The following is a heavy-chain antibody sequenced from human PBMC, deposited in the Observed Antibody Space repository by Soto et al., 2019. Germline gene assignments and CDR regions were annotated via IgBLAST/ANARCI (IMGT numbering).Heavy chain of an antibody. V-gene: IGHV4-39*01. D-gene: IGHD4-17*01. CDR3: ARHDYGDYWAFDY. CDR1: GGSISSSSYY. J-gene: IGHJ4*02. Sequence: QLQLQESGPGLVKPSETLSLTCTVSGGSISSSSYYWGWIRQPPGKGLEWIGSIYYSGSTYYNPSLKSRVTISVDTSKNQFSLKLSSVTAADTAVYYCARHDYGDYWAFDYWGQGTLVTVSS. CDR2: IYYSGST.